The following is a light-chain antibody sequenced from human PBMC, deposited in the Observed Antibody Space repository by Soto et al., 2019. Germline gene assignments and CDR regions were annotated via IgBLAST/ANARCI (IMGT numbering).Light chain of an antibody. V-gene: IGKV1-5*03. CDR3: QQYNSYSAT. CDR1: RSASDW. Sequence: DIQMTQSPSTLSASVGDRVTITCRASRSASDWLAWYHQRPGEAPRMLISKASTLESGVPSRFNGSGSGTHFTLTITSLQPDYSATYYCQQYNSYSATFGQGTKVEIK. J-gene: IGKJ1*01. CDR2: KAS.